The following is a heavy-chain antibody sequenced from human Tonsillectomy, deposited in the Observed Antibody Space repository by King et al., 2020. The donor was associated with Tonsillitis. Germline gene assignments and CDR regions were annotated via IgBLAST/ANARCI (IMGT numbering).Heavy chain of an antibody. CDR1: GFTFDDYG. V-gene: IGHV3-20*04. D-gene: IGHD3-3*01. CDR3: ARGDLRFLEWLLQFDY. Sequence: VQLVESGGGVVRPGGSLRLSCAASGFTFDDYGMSWVRQAPGKGLEWVSGINWNGGSTGYADSVKGRFTISRDNAKNSLYLQMNSLRAEDTALYYCARGDLRFLEWLLQFDYWGQGPLVTVSS. J-gene: IGHJ4*02. CDR2: INWNGGST.